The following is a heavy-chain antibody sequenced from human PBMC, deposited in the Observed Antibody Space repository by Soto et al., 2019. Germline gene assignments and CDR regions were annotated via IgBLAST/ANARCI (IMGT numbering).Heavy chain of an antibody. CDR3: AKDSCRIGELGCAFDI. Sequence: GGALILSCAASGFTFSSYAMSWVRQAPGKGLEWVSAISGSGGSTYYADSVKGRFTISRDNSKNTLYLQMNSLRAEDTAVYYCAKDSCRIGELGCAFDIWGQGTMVTVSS. CDR1: GFTFSSYA. V-gene: IGHV3-23*01. CDR2: ISGSGGST. D-gene: IGHD2-15*01. J-gene: IGHJ3*02.